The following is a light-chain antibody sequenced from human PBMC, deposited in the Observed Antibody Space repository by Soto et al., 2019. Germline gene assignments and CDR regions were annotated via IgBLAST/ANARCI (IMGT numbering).Light chain of an antibody. Sequence: EIVLTQSPGPLSLSPGERATLSXXASQSVGRNLLAGYQQKRGPAPRXVRDGASNRATGSPDRFSGSGAGTDFTLTISRLEPEDFAVYSCQQYTTSTRTFGQGTKVEIK. CDR1: QSVGRNL. CDR3: QQYTTSTRT. V-gene: IGKV3-20*01. CDR2: GAS. J-gene: IGKJ1*01.